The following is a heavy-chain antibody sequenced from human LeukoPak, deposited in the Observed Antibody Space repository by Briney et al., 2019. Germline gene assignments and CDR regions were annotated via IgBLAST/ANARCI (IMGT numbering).Heavy chain of an antibody. V-gene: IGHV3-30*02. CDR2: IRYDGTNK. D-gene: IGHD4-17*01. Sequence: SGGSLRLSCATSGFTFSSYGMHWGRQAPGKGLEWVTFIRYDGTNKYYADSVKGRFTISRDNSKNTLYLQMNSLRVEDTAVYYCAKDRYGDYAYYFDYWGQGTLLTVSS. J-gene: IGHJ4*02. CDR1: GFTFSSYG. CDR3: AKDRYGDYAYYFDY.